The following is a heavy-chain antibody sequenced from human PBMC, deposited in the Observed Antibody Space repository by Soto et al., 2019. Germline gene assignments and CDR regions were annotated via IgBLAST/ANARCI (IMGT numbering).Heavy chain of an antibody. CDR3: ASHGNWNDAGVVKGLGS. D-gene: IGHD1-1*01. J-gene: IGHJ5*02. CDR2: INHSGST. Sequence: QVQLQQWGARLLKPSETLSLTCAVYGGSFSGYYWTWIRQPPGKGLEWIGEINHSGSTNYNPSLKSRVTISVDTSKNQFSLKLTSVTPADTAVYYCASHGNWNDAGVVKGLGSWGQGTLVTVSS. CDR1: GGSFSGYY. V-gene: IGHV4-34*01.